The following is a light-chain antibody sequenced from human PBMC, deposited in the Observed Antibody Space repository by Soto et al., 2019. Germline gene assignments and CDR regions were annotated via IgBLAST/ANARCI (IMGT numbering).Light chain of an antibody. CDR3: QQYAKMPLT. Sequence: EILLTQSPGTLSFSPGARATLSCRASQSVGNNSLARYHQKPRQPPRLVIYGASARAIAIPDRFSGSVSGTDFTLTISRLEPEDFGVYYCQQYAKMPLTFGGGTRVEIK. CDR2: GAS. V-gene: IGKV3-20*01. CDR1: QSVGNNS. J-gene: IGKJ4*01.